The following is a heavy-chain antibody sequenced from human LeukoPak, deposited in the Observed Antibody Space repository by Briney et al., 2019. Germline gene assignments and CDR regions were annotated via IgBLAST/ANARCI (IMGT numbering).Heavy chain of an antibody. Sequence: GGSLRLSCAASGFTLSSYSMNWVRQAPGKGLEWVSSISRSSAYIYYADSVKGRFTISRDNAKNSLYLQMNSLRAEDTAVYYCARTLVVIPDYWGQGTLVTVYS. CDR1: GFTLSSYS. V-gene: IGHV3-21*01. D-gene: IGHD3-22*01. CDR3: ARTLVVIPDY. J-gene: IGHJ4*02. CDR2: ISRSSAYI.